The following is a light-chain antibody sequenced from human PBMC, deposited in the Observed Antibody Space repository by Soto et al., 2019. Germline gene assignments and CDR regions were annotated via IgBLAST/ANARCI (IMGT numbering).Light chain of an antibody. V-gene: IGKV3-20*01. CDR3: QQLNSYPRT. CDR2: GAS. J-gene: IGKJ1*01. CDR1: QSVSNNY. Sequence: EIVLTQSPGTLSLSPGERATLSCRASQSVSNNYLAWYQQKPGQAPRLLIYGASNRATGIPDRFSGSGSGTDFTLTISSLEPEDFAVYYCQQLNSYPRTFGQGTKVDIK.